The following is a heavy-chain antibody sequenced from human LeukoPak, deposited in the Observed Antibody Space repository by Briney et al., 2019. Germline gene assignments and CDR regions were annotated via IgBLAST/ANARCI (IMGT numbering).Heavy chain of an antibody. CDR2: ISYDGNHK. Sequence: GGSLRLSCAASFFTFTRSGMHWVRQAPGKGLEWVAVISYDGNHKYYADSVKGRFTISRDNAKNSLYLQMNSLRAEDTAVYYCARAGYSYGYSDYWGQGTLVTVSS. CDR3: ARAGYSYGYSDY. V-gene: IGHV3-30*03. CDR1: FFTFTRSG. J-gene: IGHJ4*02. D-gene: IGHD5-18*01.